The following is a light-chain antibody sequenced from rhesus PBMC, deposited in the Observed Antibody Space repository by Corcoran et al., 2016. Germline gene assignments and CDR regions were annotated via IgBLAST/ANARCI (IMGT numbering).Light chain of an antibody. Sequence: DIQMTQSPSSLSASVGDTVTITCRASLSISTWLDWYQQKPGKAPKLLIYKASTLQSEVPSRFSGSGSGTDFTLTISSLQPEDFATYHCLQYSSSPRTFGQGTKVEIK. CDR2: KAS. V-gene: IGKV1-22*01. CDR3: LQYSSSPRT. J-gene: IGKJ1*01. CDR1: LSISTW.